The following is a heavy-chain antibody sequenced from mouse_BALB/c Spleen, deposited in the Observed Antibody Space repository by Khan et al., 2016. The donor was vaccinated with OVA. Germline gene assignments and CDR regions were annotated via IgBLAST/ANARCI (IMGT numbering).Heavy chain of an antibody. J-gene: IGHJ3*01. CDR1: GYSFTDYI. CDR3: ARRDYGSSYQGCVY. Sequence: QVQLQQSGPELVKPGASVKMSCKAPGYSFTDYIISWVKPRTGQGLQWIGEIYPGSGSIYSNEKFKGKATLTADQSSNTASMQRSSLKSEDFAVYFCARRDYGSSYQGCVYWGQGTLVTVSA. V-gene: IGHV1-77*01. CDR2: IYPGSGSI. D-gene: IGHD1-1*01.